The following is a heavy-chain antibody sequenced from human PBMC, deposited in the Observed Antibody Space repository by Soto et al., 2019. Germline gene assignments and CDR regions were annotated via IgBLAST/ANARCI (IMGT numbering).Heavy chain of an antibody. V-gene: IGHV4-59*01. CDR3: ARPYNDAFDL. Sequence: SETLSLTCTVTGGSNSGSDWSWIRQSPGKGLEWIGYIYDSGNTNYNPSLKSRVTISVDTSKNQFSLKLSSVTAADTAVYYCARPYNDAFDLWGQGTMVTVSS. D-gene: IGHD1-1*01. J-gene: IGHJ3*01. CDR1: GGSNSGSD. CDR2: IYDSGNT.